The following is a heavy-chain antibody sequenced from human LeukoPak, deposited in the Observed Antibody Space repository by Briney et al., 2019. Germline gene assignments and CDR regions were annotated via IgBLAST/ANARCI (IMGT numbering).Heavy chain of an antibody. CDR2: IIPIFGTA. Sequence: SVKVSCKASGGTFSSYAISWVRQAPGQGLEWMGGIIPIFGTANYAQKFQGRVTITADESTSTAYMELSSLRSEDTAVYYCARGWELLFGRDDAFDIWGQGTMVTVSS. J-gene: IGHJ3*02. CDR1: GGTFSSYA. CDR3: ARGWELLFGRDDAFDI. D-gene: IGHD1-26*01. V-gene: IGHV1-69*13.